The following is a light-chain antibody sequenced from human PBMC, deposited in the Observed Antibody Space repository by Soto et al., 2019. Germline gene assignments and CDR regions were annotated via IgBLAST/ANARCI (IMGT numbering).Light chain of an antibody. CDR2: DAS. CDR3: QQRSNWPWT. J-gene: IGKJ1*01. Sequence: EIVLTQSPATLSLSPGERATLSCRASQRVGRSLAWYQQKPGQAPRLLIYDASNRATGIPDRFSGSWSGTDFTLTISSLEPEDFAVYYCQQRSNWPWTFGGGTKVEVK. CDR1: QRVGRS. V-gene: IGKV3-11*01.